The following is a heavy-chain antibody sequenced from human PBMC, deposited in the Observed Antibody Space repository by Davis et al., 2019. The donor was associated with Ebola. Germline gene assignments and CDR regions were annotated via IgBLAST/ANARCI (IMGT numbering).Heavy chain of an antibody. Sequence: GESLKISCAASGFTFSSYSMNWVRQAPGKGLEWVSSISSSSSYIYYADSVKGRFTISRDNSKNTLYLQMNSLRAEDTAVYYCARGVRGLPYYYYGMDVWGQGTTVTVSS. CDR1: GFTFSSYS. J-gene: IGHJ6*02. CDR3: ARGVRGLPYYYYGMDV. V-gene: IGHV3-21*04. D-gene: IGHD5-12*01. CDR2: ISSSSSYI.